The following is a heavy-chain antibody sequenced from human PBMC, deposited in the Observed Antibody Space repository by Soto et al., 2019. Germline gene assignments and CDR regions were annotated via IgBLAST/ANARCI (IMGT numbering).Heavy chain of an antibody. CDR3: ARDGIVGSTAFVI. V-gene: IGHV4-34*01. Sequence: SDSLSNTCTVYGGLFSGYHRNWIRQPPGKGLEWIGEINHSGSTNYNPSLKSRVTISLDTSKNQFSLKLSSVTAADTSVYYCARDGIVGSTAFVIWGQGTMVTVSS. CDR2: INHSGST. D-gene: IGHD2-21*01. J-gene: IGHJ3*02. CDR1: GGLFSGYH.